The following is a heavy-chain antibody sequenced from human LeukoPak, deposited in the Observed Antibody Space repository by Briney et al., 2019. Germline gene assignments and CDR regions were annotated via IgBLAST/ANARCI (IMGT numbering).Heavy chain of an antibody. V-gene: IGHV3-30-3*01. J-gene: IGHJ4*02. D-gene: IGHD2-2*01. CDR1: GFTFSSYA. CDR3: AKFNIVVVPAAAFEY. Sequence: GGSLRLSCAASGFTFSSYAMHWVRQAPGKGLEWVAVISYDGSNKYYADSVKGRFTISRDNSKNTLYLQMNSLRAEDTAVYYCAKFNIVVVPAAAFEYWGQGTLVTVSS. CDR2: ISYDGSNK.